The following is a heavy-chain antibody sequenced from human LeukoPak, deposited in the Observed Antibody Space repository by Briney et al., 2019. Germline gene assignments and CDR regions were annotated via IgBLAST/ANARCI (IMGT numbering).Heavy chain of an antibody. CDR2: ISGSGGDT. Sequence: GGSLRLSCAASGFTFDDYGMSWVRQAPGKGLEWVSGISGSGGDTYYADSVKGRFTISRDNSKNTLYLQMNSLRAEDTAVYYCAKDRSCTNNICHGDFDYWGQGTLVTVSS. D-gene: IGHD2-8*01. V-gene: IGHV3-23*01. CDR1: GFTFDDYG. CDR3: AKDRSCTNNICHGDFDY. J-gene: IGHJ4*02.